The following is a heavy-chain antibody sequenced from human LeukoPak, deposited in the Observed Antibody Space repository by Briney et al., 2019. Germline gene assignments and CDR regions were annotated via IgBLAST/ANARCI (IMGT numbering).Heavy chain of an antibody. CDR1: GGSISSSSYY. Sequence: SETLSLTCTVSGGSISSSSYYWGWIRQPPGKGLEWIGSIHYGESTYYNPSLKSRVTISVDTSKNQFSLKLTSVTAADTAVYYCARDTKTYDLLTGYYPSTVFDPWGQGTLVTVSS. D-gene: IGHD3-9*01. V-gene: IGHV4-39*07. CDR3: ARDTKTYDLLTGYYPSTVFDP. J-gene: IGHJ5*02. CDR2: IHYGEST.